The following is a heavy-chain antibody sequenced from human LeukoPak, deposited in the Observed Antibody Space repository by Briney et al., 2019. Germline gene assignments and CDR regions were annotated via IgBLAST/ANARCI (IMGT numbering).Heavy chain of an antibody. Sequence: SETLSLTCAVYGGSFSGYYWSWIRQPPGKGLEWIGEINHSGSTNYNPSLKSRVTISVDTSKNQFSLKLSSVTAADTAVYYCARSCGIVADAFDIWGQGTMVTVSS. V-gene: IGHV4-34*01. D-gene: IGHD3-22*01. CDR1: GGSFSGYY. CDR2: INHSGST. J-gene: IGHJ3*02. CDR3: ARSCGIVADAFDI.